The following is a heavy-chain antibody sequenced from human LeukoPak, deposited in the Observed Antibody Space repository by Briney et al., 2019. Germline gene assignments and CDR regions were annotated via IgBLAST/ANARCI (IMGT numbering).Heavy chain of an antibody. J-gene: IGHJ3*02. Sequence: PSETLSLTCTVSGGSISSYYWSWIRQPPGKGLEWIGYIYYSGSTNYNPSLKSRVTISVDTSKNQFSLKLSSVTAAGTAVYYCARDADSADAFDIWGQGTMVTVSS. CDR3: ARDADSADAFDI. V-gene: IGHV4-59*12. D-gene: IGHD2-21*02. CDR2: IYYSGST. CDR1: GGSISSYY.